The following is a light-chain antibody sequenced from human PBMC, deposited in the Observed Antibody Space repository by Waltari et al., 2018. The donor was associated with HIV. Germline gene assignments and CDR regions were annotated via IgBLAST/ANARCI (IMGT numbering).Light chain of an antibody. J-gene: IGLJ3*02. CDR1: ALPKQY. V-gene: IGLV3-25*03. CDR2: KGN. Sequence: SYELTQPPSLSVSPGQTARITCSGDALPKQYAYWFQQKPGQAPVMLIYKGNERPSGIPERFSGSNSGTTVTLTISGVQSEDEADYYCQSADSSRSYWVFGGGTKLTVL. CDR3: QSADSSRSYWV.